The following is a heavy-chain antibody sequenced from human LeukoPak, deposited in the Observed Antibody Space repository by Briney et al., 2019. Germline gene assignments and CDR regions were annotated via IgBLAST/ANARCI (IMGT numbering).Heavy chain of an antibody. J-gene: IGHJ4*02. CDR2: INPNSGDT. CDR1: GYTFTGYY. CDR3: AASYDFWGGYLNHDY. V-gene: IGHV1-2*02. Sequence: GASVKVSCKASGYTFTGYYMHWVRQAPGQGLEWMGWINPNSGDTNYAQKLQGRVTMTRDTSISTAYMELSGLKSDDTAVYYCAASYDFWGGYLNHDYWGQGTLVTVSS. D-gene: IGHD3-3*01.